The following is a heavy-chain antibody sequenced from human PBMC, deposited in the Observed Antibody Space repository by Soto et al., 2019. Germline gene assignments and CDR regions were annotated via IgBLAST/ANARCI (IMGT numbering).Heavy chain of an antibody. CDR2: ISAYNGNT. Sequence: QVQLVQSGAEVKKPGASVKVSCKASGYTFTSYGISWVRQAPGQGLERMGWISAYNGNTNYAQKLQGRVTMTTDTSTSTAYMELRSLRSDDTAVYYCARSPPSRYSSGWPPYYWGQGTLVTVSS. J-gene: IGHJ4*02. V-gene: IGHV1-18*01. CDR3: ARSPPSRYSSGWPPYY. D-gene: IGHD6-19*01. CDR1: GYTFTSYG.